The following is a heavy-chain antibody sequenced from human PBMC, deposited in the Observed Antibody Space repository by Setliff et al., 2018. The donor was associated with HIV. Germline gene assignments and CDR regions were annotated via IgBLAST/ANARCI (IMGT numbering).Heavy chain of an antibody. D-gene: IGHD2-15*01. V-gene: IGHV3-33*06. J-gene: IGHJ3*02. Sequence: PGGSLRLSCAASGFSFSSYAMHWVRQAPGKGLEWVAIIYYDGSEKYYADSVKGRFTISRDNSENTVYLQMNSLRAEDTAVYYCAKDLEYCSGPMCYSYDALDMWGQGTMVTVSS. CDR1: GFSFSSYA. CDR3: AKDLEYCSGPMCYSYDALDM. CDR2: IYYDGSEK.